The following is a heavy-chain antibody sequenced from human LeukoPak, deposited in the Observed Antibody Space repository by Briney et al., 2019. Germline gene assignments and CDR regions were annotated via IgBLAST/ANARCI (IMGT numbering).Heavy chain of an antibody. CDR1: GFTFSIYS. J-gene: IGHJ4*02. CDR2: ISGSGGST. Sequence: GGSLRPSCAASGFTFSIYSMNWVRQAPGKGLEWVSGISGSGGSTYYADSVKGRFTISRDNSKNTLYLQMNSLRAEDTAVYYCAKMEAWTTVTGSGVDYWGQGTLVTVSS. D-gene: IGHD4-17*01. V-gene: IGHV3-23*01. CDR3: AKMEAWTTVTGSGVDY.